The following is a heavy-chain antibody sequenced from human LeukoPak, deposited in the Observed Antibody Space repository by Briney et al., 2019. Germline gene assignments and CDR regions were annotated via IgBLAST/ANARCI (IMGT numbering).Heavy chain of an antibody. D-gene: IGHD3-9*01. J-gene: IGHJ5*02. Sequence: GGSLRLSCAASGFTFSSHGINWVRQAPGKGLEWVSGISPSGSISYYADSVKGRFTISRDDSKNTVSLQMNSLRAEDTALYYCARDLDWGAFDAWGQGTLVTVSS. V-gene: IGHV3-23*01. CDR3: ARDLDWGAFDA. CDR1: GFTFSSHG. CDR2: ISPSGSIS.